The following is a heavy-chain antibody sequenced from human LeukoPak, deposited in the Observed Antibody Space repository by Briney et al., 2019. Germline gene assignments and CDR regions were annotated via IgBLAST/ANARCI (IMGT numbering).Heavy chain of an antibody. CDR1: GYTFTGSN. Sequence: GASVKVSCKASGYTFTGSNMPGVGQAPGQGLKWMGWINPNSGGTNYAQKFQGRVTMTRDTSISTAYMELSRLRSDDTAVYYCARDSGERGSGSYLIAYWGQGTLVTVSS. D-gene: IGHD3-10*01. CDR3: ARDSGERGSGSYLIAY. V-gene: IGHV1-2*02. CDR2: INPNSGGT. J-gene: IGHJ4*02.